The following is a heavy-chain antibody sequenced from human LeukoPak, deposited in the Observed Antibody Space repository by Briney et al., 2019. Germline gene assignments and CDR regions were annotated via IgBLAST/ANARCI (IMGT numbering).Heavy chain of an antibody. V-gene: IGHV4-61*02. Sequence: SQTLSLTCTVSGGSISSGSYYWSWIRQPAGKGLEWIGRIYTSGSTNYNPSLKSRVTISVDTSKNQFSLKLSSVTAADTAVYYCARVLGYCSSTSCNTADYWGQGTLVTVSS. J-gene: IGHJ4*02. CDR3: ARVLGYCSSTSCNTADY. D-gene: IGHD2-2*01. CDR1: GGSISSGSYY. CDR2: IYTSGST.